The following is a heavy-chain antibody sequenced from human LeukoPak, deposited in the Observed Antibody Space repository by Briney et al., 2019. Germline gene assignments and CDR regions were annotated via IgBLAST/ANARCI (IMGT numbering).Heavy chain of an antibody. D-gene: IGHD3-10*01. Sequence: GASVKVSCKASGYTFTSYYMHWVRQSPGQGLEWLGIINPSGGSTSYAQKFQGRVTMTRDTSTSTVYMELSSLRSEDTAVYYCARAVGSGRPSYGMDVWGQGTTVTVSS. V-gene: IGHV1-46*01. CDR1: GYTFTSYY. CDR2: INPSGGST. CDR3: ARAVGSGRPSYGMDV. J-gene: IGHJ6*02.